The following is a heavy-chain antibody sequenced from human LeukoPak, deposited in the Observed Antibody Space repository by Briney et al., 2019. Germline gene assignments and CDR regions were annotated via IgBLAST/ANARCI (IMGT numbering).Heavy chain of an antibody. J-gene: IGHJ4*02. Sequence: GGSLRLSCAASGFTFSSYAMHWVRQAPGKGLEWVAVISYDGSNKYYADSVKGRFTISRDNSENTLYLQMNSLRAEDTAVYYCAKRGLPDYWGQGTLVTVSS. CDR1: GFTFSSYA. CDR3: AKRGLPDY. CDR2: ISYDGSNK. V-gene: IGHV3-30*04. D-gene: IGHD3-10*01.